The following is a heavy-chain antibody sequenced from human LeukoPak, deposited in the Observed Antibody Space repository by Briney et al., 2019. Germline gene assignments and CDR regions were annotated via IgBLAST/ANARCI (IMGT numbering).Heavy chain of an antibody. CDR2: IWYDGSKK. Sequence: PGGSLRLSCAASGFTFTNHGFHWVRQAPGKGLEWVALIWYDGSKKVYVDSVKGRFTISRDDLKNTLYLQMNSLRDEDTAVYYCAKGGRFDWLLCPDGWGQGTLVTVAS. CDR1: GFTFTNHG. V-gene: IGHV3-33*06. J-gene: IGHJ4*02. CDR3: AKGGRFDWLLCPDG. D-gene: IGHD3-9*01.